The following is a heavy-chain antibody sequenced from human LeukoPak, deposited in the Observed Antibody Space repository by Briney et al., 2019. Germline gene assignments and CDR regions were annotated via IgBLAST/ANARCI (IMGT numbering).Heavy chain of an antibody. J-gene: IGHJ4*02. Sequence: PSETLSLTCTLCGGSMSDYYWGCIRQPPGKGLEWIGYISYSGKSNSNPSLKSRVTMSVDMSKNQFSLKLASVTAADTAVYYCVRVGRSLHWNPDFWGLGTLVTVSA. CDR1: GGSMSDYY. D-gene: IGHD1-1*01. V-gene: IGHV4-59*01. CDR3: VRVGRSLHWNPDF. CDR2: ISYSGKS.